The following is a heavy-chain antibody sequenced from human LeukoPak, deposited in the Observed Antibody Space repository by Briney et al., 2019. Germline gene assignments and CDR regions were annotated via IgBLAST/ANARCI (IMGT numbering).Heavy chain of an antibody. J-gene: IGHJ4*02. D-gene: IGHD2/OR15-2a*01. CDR1: GGSISSSSYY. Sequence: SETLSLTCTVSGGSISSSSYYWGWIRQPPGKGLEWIGSIYYSGSTYYNPPLKSRVTISVDTSKNQFSLKLSSVTAADTAVYYCARVPLRSGAAAYWGQGTLVTVSS. CDR2: IYYSGST. CDR3: ARVPLRSGAAAY. V-gene: IGHV4-39*07.